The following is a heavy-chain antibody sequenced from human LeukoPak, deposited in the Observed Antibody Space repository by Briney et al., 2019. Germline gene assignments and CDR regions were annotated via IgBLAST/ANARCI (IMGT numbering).Heavy chain of an antibody. CDR1: GYSISSGYY. Sequence: PSETLSLTCIVSGYSISSGYYWGWIRQPPGKGLEWIASIYHSGSTYYNPPLKSRATISVDTSKNQFSLKLSSVTAADTAVYYCARDGDAYCGGDCYLSAFDIWGQGTMVTVSS. V-gene: IGHV4-38-2*02. J-gene: IGHJ3*02. D-gene: IGHD2-21*02. CDR2: IYHSGST. CDR3: ARDGDAYCGGDCYLSAFDI.